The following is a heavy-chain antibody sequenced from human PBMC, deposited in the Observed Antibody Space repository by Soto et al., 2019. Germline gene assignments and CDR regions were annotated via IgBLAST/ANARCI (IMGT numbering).Heavy chain of an antibody. CDR2: IIPIFGTV. V-gene: IGHV1-69*05. Sequence: SSVKVSCKASASTFSSYAINCVRQAPGQGTEWIGAIIPIFGTVNYAQKFQGRVTITRDTSASTAYMELSSLRSEDTAVYYCARTSGYYLYNYWGQAILVTVSS. J-gene: IGHJ4*02. CDR3: ARTSGYYLYNY. D-gene: IGHD3-22*01. CDR1: ASTFSSYA.